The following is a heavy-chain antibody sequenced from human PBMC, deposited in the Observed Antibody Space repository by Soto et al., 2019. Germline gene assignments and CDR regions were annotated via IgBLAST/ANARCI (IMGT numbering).Heavy chain of an antibody. V-gene: IGHV4-31*03. CDR3: ARAVGEYYDILTGPNWFDP. CDR2: IYYSGST. CDR1: GGSISSGGYY. D-gene: IGHD3-9*01. J-gene: IGHJ5*02. Sequence: PSETLSLTCTVSGGSISSGGYYWSWIRQHPGKGLEWIGYIYYSGSTYYNPSLKSRVTISVDTSKNQFSLKLSSVTAADTAVYYCARAVGEYYDILTGPNWFDPWGQGTLVTVSS.